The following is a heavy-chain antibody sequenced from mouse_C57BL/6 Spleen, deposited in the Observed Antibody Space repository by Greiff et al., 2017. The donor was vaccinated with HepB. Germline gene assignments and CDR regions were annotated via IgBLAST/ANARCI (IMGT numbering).Heavy chain of an antibody. V-gene: IGHV1-85*01. CDR1: GYTFTSYD. Sequence: VQLQQSGPELVKPGASVKLSCKASGYTFTSYDIHWVKQRPGQGLEWIGWIYPRDGSTKYNEKFKGKATLTVDTSSSTAYMELYSLTAEDSAVYCCARLYYFDYWGQGTTLTVSS. J-gene: IGHJ2*01. CDR2: IYPRDGST. CDR3: ARLYYFDY.